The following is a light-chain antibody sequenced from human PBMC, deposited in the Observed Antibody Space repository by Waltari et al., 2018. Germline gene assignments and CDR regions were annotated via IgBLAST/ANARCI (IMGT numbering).Light chain of an antibody. CDR1: QSVSRS. CDR3: QHYVRLPAT. Sequence: EIVLTQSPGTLSLSPGERATLSCRASQSVSRSLACYQQKPGQAPRLLSYGAANSAPGIPDRFSGSGLGTDFSLTISRLEPEDLAVYYCQHYVRLPATFGQGTKVEIK. CDR2: GAA. V-gene: IGKV3-20*01. J-gene: IGKJ1*01.